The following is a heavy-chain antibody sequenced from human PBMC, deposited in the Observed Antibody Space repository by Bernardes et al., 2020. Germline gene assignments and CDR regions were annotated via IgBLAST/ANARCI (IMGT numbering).Heavy chain of an antibody. CDR2: IKSKTDGGTT. Sequence: GGSLRLSCAASGFTFSNAWMSWVRQAPGKGLEWVGRIKSKTDGGTTDYAAPVKGRFTISRDDSKNTLYLQMNSLKTEDTAVYYCTHPLGYGDYMYFDLWGRGTLVTVSS. CDR1: GFTFSNAW. D-gene: IGHD4-17*01. CDR3: THPLGYGDYMYFDL. V-gene: IGHV3-15*01. J-gene: IGHJ2*01.